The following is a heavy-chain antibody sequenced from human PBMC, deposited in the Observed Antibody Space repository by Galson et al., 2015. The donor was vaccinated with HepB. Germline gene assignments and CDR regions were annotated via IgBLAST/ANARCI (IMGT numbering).Heavy chain of an antibody. CDR3: AREEDSSGWYSKYYYYYGMDV. V-gene: IGHV3-74*01. D-gene: IGHD6-19*01. CDR2: INSDGSST. J-gene: IGHJ6*02. Sequence: SLRLSCAASGFTFSSYWMHWVRQAPGKGLVWVSRINSDGSSTSYADSVKGRFTISRDNAKNTLYLQMNSLRAEDTVVYYCAREEDSSGWYSKYYYYYGMDVWGQGTTVTVSS. CDR1: GFTFSSYW.